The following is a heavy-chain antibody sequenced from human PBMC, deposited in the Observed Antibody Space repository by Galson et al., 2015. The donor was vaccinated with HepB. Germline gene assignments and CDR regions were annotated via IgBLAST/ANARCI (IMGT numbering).Heavy chain of an antibody. V-gene: IGHV3-21*01. J-gene: IGHJ6*02. D-gene: IGHD4-11*01. CDR1: GFTFSSYS. CDR3: ARDQDSSPYYYYGMDV. Sequence: SLRLSCAASGFTFSSYSMNWVRQAPGKGLEWVSSISSSSSCIYYADSVKGRFTISRDNAKNSLYLQMNSLRAEDTAVYYCARDQDSSPYYYYGMDVWGQGTTVTVSS. CDR2: ISSSSSCI.